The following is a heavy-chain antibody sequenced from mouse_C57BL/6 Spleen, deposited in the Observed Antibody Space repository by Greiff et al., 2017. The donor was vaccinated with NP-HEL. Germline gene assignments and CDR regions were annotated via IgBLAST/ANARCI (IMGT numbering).Heavy chain of an antibody. V-gene: IGHV1-26*01. J-gene: IGHJ1*03. CDR1: GYTFTDYY. CDR3: ALLRRDWYFDV. CDR2: INPNNGGT. D-gene: IGHD1-1*01. Sequence: EVQLQQSGPELVKPGASVKISCKASGYTFTDYYMNWVKQSHGKSLEWIGDINPNNGGTSYNQKFKGKATLTVDKSSSTAYMELRSLTSEDSAVYYCALLRRDWYFDVWGTGTTVTVSS.